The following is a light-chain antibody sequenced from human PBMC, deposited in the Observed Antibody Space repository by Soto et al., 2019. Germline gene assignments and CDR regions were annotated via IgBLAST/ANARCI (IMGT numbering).Light chain of an antibody. CDR1: QNIERY. Sequence: VQMTQSPSTLSASVGDRVTITCRASQNIERYMAWYQQKPGNAPKVLISAASTLQSGVPPRFSGSESGTDFTLTISSLQPEDSASYYCQQYYNSVLTFGGGTKVDIK. CDR2: AAS. J-gene: IGKJ4*01. V-gene: IGKV1-39*01. CDR3: QQYYNSVLT.